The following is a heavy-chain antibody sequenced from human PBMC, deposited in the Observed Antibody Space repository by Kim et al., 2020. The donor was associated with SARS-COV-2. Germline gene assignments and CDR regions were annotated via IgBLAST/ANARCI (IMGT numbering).Heavy chain of an antibody. Sequence: SETLSLTCTVSGGSISSYYWSWIRQPAGKGLEWIGRIYTSGSTNYNPSLKSRVTMSVDTSKNQFSLKLSSVTAADTAVYYCARDPSPKKYIAARLKSDAFDIWGQGTMVTVSS. J-gene: IGHJ3*02. CDR2: IYTSGST. D-gene: IGHD6-6*01. CDR3: ARDPSPKKYIAARLKSDAFDI. V-gene: IGHV4-4*07. CDR1: GGSISSYY.